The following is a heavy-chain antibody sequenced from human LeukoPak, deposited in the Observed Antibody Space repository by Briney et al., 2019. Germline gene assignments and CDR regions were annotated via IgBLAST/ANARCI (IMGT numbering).Heavy chain of an antibody. Sequence: GSLRLSCAASGFTFDDYGMSWVRQAPGKGLEWVSGINWNGGSTGYADSVKGRFTISRDNAKNSLYLQMNSLRAEDTAVYYCARVWTGQWPPHYYYMDVWGKGTTVTISS. CDR2: INWNGGST. CDR3: ARVWTGQWPPHYYYMDV. J-gene: IGHJ6*03. D-gene: IGHD6-19*01. V-gene: IGHV3-20*04. CDR1: GFTFDDYG.